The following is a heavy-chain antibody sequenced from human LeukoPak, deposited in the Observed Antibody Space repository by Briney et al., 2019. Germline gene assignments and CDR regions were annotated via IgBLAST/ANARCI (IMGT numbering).Heavy chain of an antibody. D-gene: IGHD5-12*01. CDR2: ILYDGSNK. J-gene: IGHJ4*02. CDR3: ASGDSRGYSGYDPFDF. CDR1: GFTFSSYA. V-gene: IGHV3-30*04. Sequence: TGGSPRLSCAASGFTFSSYAMHWVRQAPGKGLEWVAVILYDGSNKYYADSVKGRFTISRDNSKNTLYLQMNSLRGEDTAVYYCASGDSRGYSGYDPFDFWGQGTLVTVSS.